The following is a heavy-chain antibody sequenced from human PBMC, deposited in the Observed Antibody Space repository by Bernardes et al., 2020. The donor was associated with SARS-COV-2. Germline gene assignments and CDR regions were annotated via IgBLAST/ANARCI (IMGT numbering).Heavy chain of an antibody. CDR1: GYTFTSYD. D-gene: IGHD3-9*01. J-gene: IGHJ6*02. CDR2: MNPNSGNT. V-gene: IGHV1-8*01. CDR3: ARGPESVLRYFDWSRWDV. Sequence: ASVKVSCKASGYTFTSYDINWVRQATGQGLEWMGWMNPNSGNTGYAQKFQGRVTMTRNTSISTAYMELSSLRSEDTAVYYCARGPESVLRYFDWSRWDVWGQGTTVTVSS.